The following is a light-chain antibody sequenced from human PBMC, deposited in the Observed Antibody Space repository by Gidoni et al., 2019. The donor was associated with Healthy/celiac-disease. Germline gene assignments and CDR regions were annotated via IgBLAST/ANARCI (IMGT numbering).Light chain of an antibody. CDR2: EGS. Sequence: QSALTQPASVSGSPGQSITISCTGTSSDVGSDNLVSWYQQPPGKAPKLMIYEGSTRPSGVSNRFSGSKSGNTASLTISGLQAEDEADYYCCSYAGSSTWVFGGGTKLTVL. CDR3: CSYAGSSTWV. CDR1: SSDVGSDNL. V-gene: IGLV2-23*01. J-gene: IGLJ3*02.